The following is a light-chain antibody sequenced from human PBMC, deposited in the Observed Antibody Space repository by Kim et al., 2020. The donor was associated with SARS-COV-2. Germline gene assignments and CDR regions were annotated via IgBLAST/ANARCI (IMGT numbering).Light chain of an antibody. V-gene: IGKV3-20*01. J-gene: IGKJ1*01. CDR1: QSVRGSR. Sequence: APGERATLSCRASQSVRGSRLAWYQQKPGQTPRLLIYGASTRATGVPDRFSGSGSGPDFTLSITRLEPEDFAVYYCQQYGTLPWAFGQGTKMEIK. CDR3: QQYGTLPWA. CDR2: GAS.